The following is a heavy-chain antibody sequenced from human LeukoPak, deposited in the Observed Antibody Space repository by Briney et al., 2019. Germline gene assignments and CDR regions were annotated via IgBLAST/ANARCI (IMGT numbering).Heavy chain of an antibody. D-gene: IGHD2-8*01. J-gene: IGHJ6*03. CDR2: INTNTGNP. Sequence: ASVKVSCKASGYTFTSYAMNWVRQAPGQGLEWMGWINTNTGNPTYAQGFTGRFVFSLDTSVSTAYLQISSLKAEDTAVYYCARDRRGLGYCTNGVCYYYYYMDVWGKGTTVTVSS. CDR3: ARDRRGLGYCTNGVCYYYYYMDV. V-gene: IGHV7-4-1*02. CDR1: GYTFTSYA.